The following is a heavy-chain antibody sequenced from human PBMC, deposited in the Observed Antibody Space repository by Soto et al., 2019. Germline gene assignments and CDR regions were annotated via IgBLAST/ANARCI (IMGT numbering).Heavy chain of an antibody. CDR3: ARDLASPSTNYFGS. V-gene: IGHV3-11*06. Sequence: GGSLRLSCEASGFPFSDYYMSWIRQAPGKGLEWLAYISGGSDYTNSAQSVKGRFTISRDNARASLFLQMDDLRVDDTAMYYCARDLASPSTNYFGSWCQGTLVTLPS. J-gene: IGHJ4*02. CDR1: GFPFSDYY. D-gene: IGHD2-8*01. CDR2: ISGGSDYT.